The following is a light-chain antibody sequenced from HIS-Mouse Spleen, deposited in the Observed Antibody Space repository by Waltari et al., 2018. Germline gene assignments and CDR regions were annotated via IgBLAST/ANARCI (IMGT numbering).Light chain of an antibody. V-gene: IGLV1-51*01. CDR3: GTWDSSLSAGRV. CDR2: DNN. Sequence: QSVLTQPPSASGTPGQRVTISCSGSSSNIGSNYVYWYQQLPGTAPKLLIYDNNKRPSGIPDRFSGSKSGTSATLGITGLQTGDEADYYCGTWDSSLSAGRVFGTGTKVTVL. J-gene: IGLJ1*01. CDR1: SSNIGSNY.